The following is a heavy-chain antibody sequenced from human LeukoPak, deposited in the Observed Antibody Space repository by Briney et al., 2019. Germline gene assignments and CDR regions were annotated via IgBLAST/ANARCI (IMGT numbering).Heavy chain of an antibody. CDR1: GYTFTSYE. V-gene: IGHV1-8*01. CDR2: MNPNSGNA. CDR3: ARGRRGGYGLPY. Sequence: ALVKLSCKASGYTFTSYEVNRVRDATGQGLEWMGWMNPNSGNAGYAQKFQGRVTMTRNTFISTAYMERSSLRSEDTAVYYCARGRRGGYGLPYWGQGTLVTVSS. D-gene: IGHD5-12*01. J-gene: IGHJ4*02.